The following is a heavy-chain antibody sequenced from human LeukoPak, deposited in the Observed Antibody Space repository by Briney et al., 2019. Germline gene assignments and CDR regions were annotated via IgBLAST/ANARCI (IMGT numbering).Heavy chain of an antibody. CDR2: INPNSGGR. Sequence: ASVKVSCKASGYTFTGYYMHWVRQAPGQGLEWMGRINPNSGGRNYAQKFQGRVTMTRDTSISTAYMELSRLSSDDTAVYYCARVRRFLDEDSEDNWFDPWGQGTLVTVSS. D-gene: IGHD3-3*01. J-gene: IGHJ5*02. CDR1: GYTFTGYY. CDR3: ARVRRFLDEDSEDNWFDP. V-gene: IGHV1-2*06.